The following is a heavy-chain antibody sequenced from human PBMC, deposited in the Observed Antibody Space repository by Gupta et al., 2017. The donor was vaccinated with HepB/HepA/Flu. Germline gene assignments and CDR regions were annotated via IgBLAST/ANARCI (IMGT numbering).Heavy chain of an antibody. CDR1: GGSITGDY. Sequence: QVQLKESGQELVKPSETLSLTCTVPGGSITGDYWGWIRQPPGKGLEWIGYMLYSGSTNYNPSLKSRVTMSIDTSKSRFSLKLSSVTVADTAVYYCARAMTFGGLFDSWGQGTLVTVTS. V-gene: IGHV4-59*01. J-gene: IGHJ4*02. CDR3: ARAMTFGGLFDS. D-gene: IGHD3/OR15-3a*01. CDR2: MLYSGST.